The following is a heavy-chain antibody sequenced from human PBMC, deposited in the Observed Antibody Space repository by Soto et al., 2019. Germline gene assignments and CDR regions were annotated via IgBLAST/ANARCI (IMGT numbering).Heavy chain of an antibody. Sequence: GASVKVSCKASGYNFTSHYMHWVRQAPGQGLESMGIIYPRGGTTIYAQKFQGRVTMTGDTSTHTFYMELSSLRSEDTAMYYCARVGYSSTGTTFHYHGLDVWGQGTTVTVSS. CDR1: GYNFTSHY. CDR2: IYPRGGTT. V-gene: IGHV1-46*01. D-gene: IGHD3-22*01. J-gene: IGHJ6*02. CDR3: ARVGYSSTGTTFHYHGLDV.